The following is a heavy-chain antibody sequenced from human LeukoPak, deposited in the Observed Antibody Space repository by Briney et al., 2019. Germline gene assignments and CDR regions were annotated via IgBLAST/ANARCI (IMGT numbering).Heavy chain of an antibody. D-gene: IGHD6-19*01. CDR1: GFTFSSYA. V-gene: IGHV3-23*01. Sequence: GGSLRFYCAASGFTFSSYAMSWVRQAPGKGLDWVSTISNSGGGTYYADSVKGRFTISRDTSKNTLYLQMNSLRAEDTALYYCAKQWTYHYMDVWGKGTTVTVSS. CDR3: AKQWTYHYMDV. CDR2: ISNSGGGT. J-gene: IGHJ6*03.